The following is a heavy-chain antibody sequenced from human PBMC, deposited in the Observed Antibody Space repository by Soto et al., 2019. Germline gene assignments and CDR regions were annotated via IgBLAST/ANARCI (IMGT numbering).Heavy chain of an antibody. CDR2: ISGGGGGT. J-gene: IGHJ5*02. V-gene: IGHV3-23*01. D-gene: IGHD6-25*01. CDR1: GFTFDNFA. CDR3: AKDESIAAAPFDP. Sequence: PGGSLRLSCTTSGFTFDNFAMIWVRQAPGRGLEWVSAISGGGGGTYYADSVKGRFIISRDNSKNTLYLQMKGLRVDDTAVYYCAKDESIAAAPFDPWGQGTLVTVSS.